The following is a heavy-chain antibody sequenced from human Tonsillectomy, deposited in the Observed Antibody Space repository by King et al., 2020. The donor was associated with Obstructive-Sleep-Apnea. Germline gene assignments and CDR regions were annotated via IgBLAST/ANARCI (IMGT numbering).Heavy chain of an antibody. CDR1: GFTFSSYA. CDR2: ISASGGST. V-gene: IGHV3-23*04. J-gene: IGHJ6*02. Sequence: VQLVESGGGLVQPGGSLRLSCAASGFTFSSYAMSWVRQAPGKGLEWVSSISASGGSTNYADSVKGRFTISRDNSKNTLDLQMNSLRAEDTAVYYCAKRGTIFGVVTEVDYYGMDAWGQGTTVTVSS. CDR3: AKRGTIFGVVTEVDYYGMDA. D-gene: IGHD3-3*01.